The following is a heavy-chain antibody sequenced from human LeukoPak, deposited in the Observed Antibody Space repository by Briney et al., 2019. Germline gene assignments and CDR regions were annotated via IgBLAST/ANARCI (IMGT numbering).Heavy chain of an antibody. CDR1: GGSISNYY. CDR3: ARHGRGAAAGSDY. D-gene: IGHD6-13*01. CDR2: IYYSGST. J-gene: IGHJ4*02. Sequence: PSETLSLNCTVSGGSISNYYWSWIRQPPGKGLEWIGYIYYSGSTNYNPSLKSRVTISVDTSKDQFSLKLSSVTAADTAVYYCARHGRGAAAGSDYWGQGTLVTVSS. V-gene: IGHV4-59*08.